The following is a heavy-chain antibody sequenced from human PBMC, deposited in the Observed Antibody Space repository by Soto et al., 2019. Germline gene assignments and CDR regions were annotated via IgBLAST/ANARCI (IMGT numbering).Heavy chain of an antibody. CDR2: IYWDDDK. Sequence: SGPTLVNPTQTLTLSCTFSGFSLSTDDVGVGWIRQPPGKALDWLAVIYWDDDKRYSPSLKSRLTITKDTSKNQVLLTMTNMDPVDTATYFCARSKYSISSFDYWGQGALVTIS. D-gene: IGHD6-6*01. V-gene: IGHV2-5*02. CDR3: ARSKYSISSFDY. J-gene: IGHJ4*02. CDR1: GFSLSTDDVG.